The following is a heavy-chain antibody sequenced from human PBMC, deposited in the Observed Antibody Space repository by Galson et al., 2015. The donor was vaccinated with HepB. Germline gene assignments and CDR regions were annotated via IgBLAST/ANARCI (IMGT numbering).Heavy chain of an antibody. CDR3: ARVWGYYYYYGMDV. Sequence: SLRLSCAASGFPFSSYSMNWVRQAPGKGLEWVSYISSSSSTIYYADSVKGRFTISRDNAKNSLYLQMNSLRDEDTAVYYCARVWGYYYYYGMDVWGQGTTVTVSS. D-gene: IGHD3-16*01. J-gene: IGHJ6*02. V-gene: IGHV3-48*02. CDR2: ISSSSSTI. CDR1: GFPFSSYS.